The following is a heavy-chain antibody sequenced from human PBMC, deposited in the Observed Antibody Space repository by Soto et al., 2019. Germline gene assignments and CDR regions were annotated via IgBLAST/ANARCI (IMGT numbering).Heavy chain of an antibody. CDR2: IIPIFGTA. J-gene: IGHJ4*02. CDR1: GGTFSSYA. Sequence: QVQLVQSGAEVKKPGSSVKVSCKASGGTFSSYAISWVRQAPGQGLEWMGGIIPIFGTANYAQKFQGRVTIPADETPGTGFMELNKLRSEDKGGYFCAEGEYYDSCCIPTWGYYFDYWGQGTLVTVSS. D-gene: IGHD3-22*01. CDR3: AEGEYYDSCCIPTWGYYFDY. V-gene: IGHV1-69*01.